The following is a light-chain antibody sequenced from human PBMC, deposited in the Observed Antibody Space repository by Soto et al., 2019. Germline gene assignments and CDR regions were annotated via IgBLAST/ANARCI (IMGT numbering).Light chain of an antibody. J-gene: IGLJ2*01. Sequence: QSVLTQPPSVSGAPGQRVTISCTGSSSNIGAGYDVHWYQQLPGTAPKLLIYGNSNRPSGVPDRFSCSKSGTSASRAITGLQADDESDDYCQSYDSSMSGLVVFGGGTKLTVL. V-gene: IGLV1-40*01. CDR2: GNS. CDR1: SSNIGAGYD. CDR3: QSYDSSMSGLVV.